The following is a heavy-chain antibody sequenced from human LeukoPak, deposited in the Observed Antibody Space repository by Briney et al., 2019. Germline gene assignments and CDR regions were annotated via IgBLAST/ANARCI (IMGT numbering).Heavy chain of an antibody. V-gene: IGHV4-59*01. Sequence: SETLSLTCTVSGGSISRNYWNWIRQPPGKGLEWIGNIYYSETTNYNPSLKSRVTISLDTSKNQFSLKLISVTAADTAVYYCATNGGGTYYGAFDIWGQGTMVTVSS. CDR1: GGSISRNY. CDR2: IYYSETT. J-gene: IGHJ3*02. CDR3: ATNGGGTYYGAFDI. D-gene: IGHD3-10*01.